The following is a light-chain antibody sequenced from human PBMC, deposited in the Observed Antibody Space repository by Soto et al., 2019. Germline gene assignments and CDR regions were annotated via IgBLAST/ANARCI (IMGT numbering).Light chain of an antibody. CDR3: SAYTVSRTYV. CDR2: NVY. CDR1: SSDVGAYNF. J-gene: IGLJ1*01. V-gene: IGLV2-14*03. Sequence: QSALTQPASVSGSPGQSITISGTGTSSDVGAYNFVSWHQQHPGKAPKLMIYNVYDRPSGISYRFSGSKSGNTASLTISGLQGEDVADYYCSAYTVSRTYVFGTGTKVTVL.